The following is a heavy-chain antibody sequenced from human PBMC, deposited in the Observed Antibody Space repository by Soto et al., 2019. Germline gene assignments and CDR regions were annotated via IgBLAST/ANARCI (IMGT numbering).Heavy chain of an antibody. CDR3: ARDSYYDILTGYLYYYYGMDV. V-gene: IGHV3-21*01. J-gene: IGHJ6*02. Sequence: EVQLVESGGGLVKPGGSLRLSCAASGFTFSSYSMNWVRQAPGKGLEWVSSISSSSSYIYYADSVKGRVTISRDNAKNSLYLQMNSLRAEDTAVYYCARDSYYDILTGYLYYYYGMDVWGQGTTVTVSS. D-gene: IGHD3-9*01. CDR2: ISSSSSYI. CDR1: GFTFSSYS.